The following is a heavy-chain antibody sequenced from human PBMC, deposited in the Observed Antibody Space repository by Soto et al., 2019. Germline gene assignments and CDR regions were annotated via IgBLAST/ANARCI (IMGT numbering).Heavy chain of an antibody. V-gene: IGHV1-18*01. J-gene: IGHJ4*02. CDR1: GYTFTSYG. D-gene: IGHD3-22*01. Sequence: ASVKVSCKTSGYTFTSYGISWVRQAPGQGLEWMGWISAYNGNTNYAQKLQGRVTMTTDTSTSTAYMELRSLRSDDTAVYYCAREGYYDSSGPWPTNFDYWGQGTLVTVSS. CDR3: AREGYYDSSGPWPTNFDY. CDR2: ISAYNGNT.